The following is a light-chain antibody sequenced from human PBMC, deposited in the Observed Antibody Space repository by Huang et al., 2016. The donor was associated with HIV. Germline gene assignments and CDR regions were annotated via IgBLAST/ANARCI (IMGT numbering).Light chain of an antibody. Sequence: EIVMTQSPATLSVSPGERATLSCRASQSVGTNLAWYQHRPGPTPRHLIYSASTRATGIPVRLSGSGSGTEFTLPISSLQSEDFAVYYCQQYDNWPIFTFGPGTKVDIK. V-gene: IGKV3-15*01. CDR1: QSVGTN. J-gene: IGKJ3*01. CDR2: SAS. CDR3: QQYDNWPIFT.